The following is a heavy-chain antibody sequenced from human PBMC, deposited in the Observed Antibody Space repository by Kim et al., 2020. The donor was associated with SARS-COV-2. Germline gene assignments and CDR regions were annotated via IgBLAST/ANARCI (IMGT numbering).Heavy chain of an antibody. D-gene: IGHD2-2*01. V-gene: IGHV1-2*02. CDR1: GYTFTGYY. CDR2: VNPNSGGT. Sequence: ASVKVSCKASGYTFTGYYMHWVRQAPGQGLEWMGWVNPNSGGTNYVQKFQGRVTMTRDTSVSTAYMELSRLTSDDTAVYYCATAGYQRQDYFDYWGQGTLVTVSS. CDR3: ATAGYQRQDYFDY. J-gene: IGHJ4*02.